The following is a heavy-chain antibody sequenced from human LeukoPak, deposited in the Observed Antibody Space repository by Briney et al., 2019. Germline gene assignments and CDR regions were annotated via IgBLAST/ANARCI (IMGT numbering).Heavy chain of an antibody. J-gene: IGHJ4*02. CDR2: INHSGST. V-gene: IGHV4-34*01. CDR1: GVSFSGYY. D-gene: IGHD4-17*01. Sequence: SETLSLTCAVYGVSFSGYYWSWIRQPPGKGLEWIGEINHSGSTNYNPSLKSRVTISVDTSKNQFSLKLSSVTAADTAVYYCARGTYFGPMTTVTIPFDYWGQGTLVTVSS. CDR3: ARGTYFGPMTTVTIPFDY.